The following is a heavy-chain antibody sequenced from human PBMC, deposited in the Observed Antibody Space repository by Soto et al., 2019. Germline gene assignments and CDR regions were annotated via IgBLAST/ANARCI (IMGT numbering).Heavy chain of an antibody. CDR1: GYTFTSYG. J-gene: IGHJ6*02. CDR2: ISAYNGNT. D-gene: IGHD3-22*01. CDR3: ARVWRYYDSSGYRYYYYGMDV. V-gene: IGHV1-18*01. Sequence: ASVKVSCKASGYTFTSYGISWVRQAPGQGLEWMGWISAYNGNTNYAQKLQGRVTMTTDTPTSTAYMELRSLRSDDTAVYYCARVWRYYDSSGYRYYYYGMDVWGQGTTVTVSS.